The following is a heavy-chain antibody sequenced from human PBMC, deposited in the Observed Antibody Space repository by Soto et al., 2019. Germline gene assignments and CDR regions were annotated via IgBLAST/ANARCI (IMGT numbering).Heavy chain of an antibody. CDR3: AREAIVVVPAATPTHYGMDV. CDR2: ISAYNGNT. CDR1: GYTFTSYG. Sequence: ASVKVSCKASGYTFTSYGISWVRRAPGQGLEWMGWISAYNGNTNYAQKLQGRVTMTTDTSTSTAYMELRSLRSDDTAVYYCAREAIVVVPAATPTHYGMDVWGQGTTVTVSS. D-gene: IGHD2-2*01. V-gene: IGHV1-18*01. J-gene: IGHJ6*02.